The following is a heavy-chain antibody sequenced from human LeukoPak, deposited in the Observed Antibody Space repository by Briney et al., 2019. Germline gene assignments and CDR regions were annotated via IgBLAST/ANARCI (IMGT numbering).Heavy chain of an antibody. CDR2: IYSGGST. CDR1: GFTVSSNY. D-gene: IGHD1-26*01. Sequence: GGSLRLSCAASGFTVSSNYMSWVRQAPGKGLEWVSVIYSGGSTYYADSVKGRFTISRDNSKNTLYLQMNSLRAEDTAVYYCARDSGSYRYYYYGMDVWGQGTTVTVSS. CDR3: ARDSGSYRYYYYGMDV. J-gene: IGHJ6*02. V-gene: IGHV3-53*01.